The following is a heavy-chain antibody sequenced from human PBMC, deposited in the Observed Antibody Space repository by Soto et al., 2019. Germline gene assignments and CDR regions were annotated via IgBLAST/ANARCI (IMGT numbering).Heavy chain of an antibody. CDR3: ARVGGSEVVFDY. CDR2: IWYDGSDE. CDR1: GFTFSSYG. D-gene: IGHD2-15*01. Sequence: GGSLRLSCAASGFTFSSYGMHWVLQAPGKGLEWVAIIWYDGSDEYYTDSVKGRFTISRDNSKNTLYLQMNSLRAEDTAVYYCARVGGSEVVFDYWGQGTLVTVSS. J-gene: IGHJ4*02. V-gene: IGHV3-33*01.